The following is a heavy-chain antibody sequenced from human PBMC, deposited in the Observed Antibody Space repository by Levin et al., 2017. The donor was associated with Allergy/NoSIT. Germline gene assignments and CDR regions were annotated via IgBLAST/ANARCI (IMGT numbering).Heavy chain of an antibody. J-gene: IGHJ6*04. CDR3: ARDAGRTTMFGEVDV. Sequence: AGGSLRLSCAASGFTFSTYSMTWLRQAPGKGLEWVSSIGISSGYIHYADSVKGRFTVSRDNAKSSLYLQMNSLRVEDAAVYYCARDAGRTTMFGEVDVWGKGTTVTVSS. CDR1: GFTFSTYS. D-gene: IGHD3-3*01. CDR2: IGISSGYI. V-gene: IGHV3-21*01.